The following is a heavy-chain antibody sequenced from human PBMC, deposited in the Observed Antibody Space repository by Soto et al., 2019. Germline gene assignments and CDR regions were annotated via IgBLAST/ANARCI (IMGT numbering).Heavy chain of an antibody. D-gene: IGHD3-3*01. CDR3: AKAFITIFGVATNYFDY. V-gene: IGHV3-23*01. J-gene: IGHJ4*02. CDR1: GFTFSSYA. CDR2: ISGSGGST. Sequence: EVQLLESGGGLVQPGGSLRLSCAASGFTFSSYAMSWVRQAPGKGLEWVSAISGSGGSTYYADSVKGRFTISRDNSKNTLYLQMNSLRAEDTAAYYCAKAFITIFGVATNYFDYWGQGTLVTVSS.